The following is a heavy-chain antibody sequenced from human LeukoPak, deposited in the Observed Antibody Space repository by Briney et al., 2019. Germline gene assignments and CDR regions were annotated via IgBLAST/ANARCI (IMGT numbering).Heavy chain of an antibody. CDR1: GFTFSSYA. Sequence: GGSLRLSCAASGFTFSSYAMSWVRQAPGKGLEWVSAISGSGGSTYYADSVKGRFTISRDNPKNTLYLQMNSLRAEDTAVYYCATTDRYCSGGSCYSGLFDYWGQGTLVTVSS. CDR3: ATTDRYCSGGSCYSGLFDY. J-gene: IGHJ4*02. V-gene: IGHV3-23*01. CDR2: ISGSGGST. D-gene: IGHD2-15*01.